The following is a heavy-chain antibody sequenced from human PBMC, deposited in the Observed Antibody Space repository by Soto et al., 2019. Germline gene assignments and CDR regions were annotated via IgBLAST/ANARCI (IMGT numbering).Heavy chain of an antibody. CDR3: ARAPDYYDSSVYYYEPQGAVFYI. J-gene: IGHJ3*02. D-gene: IGHD3-22*01. CDR1: GFTFSNYA. V-gene: IGHV3-23*01. Sequence: GGSLRLSCAASGFTFSNYAVTWVRQAPGKGLEWVSTISGSGGSTYYADSVKGRFTISRDNSKNTLYLQMNSLRAEDTAVYYCARAPDYYDSSVYYYEPQGAVFYIRGQGTMVPVS. CDR2: ISGSGGST.